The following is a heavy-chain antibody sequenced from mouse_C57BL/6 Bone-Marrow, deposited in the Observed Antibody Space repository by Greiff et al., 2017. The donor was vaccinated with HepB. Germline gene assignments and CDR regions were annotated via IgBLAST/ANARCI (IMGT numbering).Heavy chain of an antibody. V-gene: IGHV5-6*01. J-gene: IGHJ3*01. Sequence: VQLKESGGDLVKPGGSLKLSCAASGFTFSSYGMSWVRQTPDKRLEWVATISSGGSYTYYPDSVKGRFTISRDNAKNTLYLQMSSLKSEDTAMYYCARRDYDYDLAYWGQGTLVTVSA. CDR3: ARRDYDYDLAY. CDR1: GFTFSSYG. CDR2: ISSGGSYT. D-gene: IGHD2-4*01.